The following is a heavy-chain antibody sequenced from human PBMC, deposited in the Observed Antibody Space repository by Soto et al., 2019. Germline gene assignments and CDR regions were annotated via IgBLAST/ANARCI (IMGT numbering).Heavy chain of an antibody. D-gene: IGHD2-8*01. CDR2: MNPNNGNT. Sequence: ASVKVSCKASGYTFTSYYMHWVRQAPGQGLEWMGWMNPNNGNTGYAQKFQGRVTMTRNTSISTAYMELSSLRSEDTAVYYCARGPHPYFNDYWGQGTLVTVSS. CDR3: ARGPHPYFNDY. V-gene: IGHV1-8*02. J-gene: IGHJ4*02. CDR1: GYTFTSYY.